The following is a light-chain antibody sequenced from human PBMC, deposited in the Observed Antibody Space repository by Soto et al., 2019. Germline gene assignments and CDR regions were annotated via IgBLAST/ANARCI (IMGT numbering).Light chain of an antibody. CDR3: QQYGSFWT. V-gene: IGKV3-20*01. CDR1: QSVGSNY. J-gene: IGKJ1*01. CDR2: GAS. Sequence: EIVLTQSPGTLSLSPGERATLSSMASQSVGSNYLGWYQQKASQAPRILIVGASGRGTGIPDRFSGSWSGTDFTLTISRVEAEDFAVYCCQQYGSFWTFGQGTKVDIK.